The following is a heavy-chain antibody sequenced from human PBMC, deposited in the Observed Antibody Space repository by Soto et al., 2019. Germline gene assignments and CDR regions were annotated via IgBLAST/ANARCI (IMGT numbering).Heavy chain of an antibody. J-gene: IGHJ4*02. D-gene: IGHD3-10*01. V-gene: IGHV3-7*01. Sequence: GGSLRLCCAASGLTFSIFWMGWVRQAPGKGLEWVANIKQDGSEKYYVDSVKGRFTISRDNAKNSLYLQMNSLRAEDTAVYYCARDSKSRGFDSWGQGTLVTVSS. CDR2: IKQDGSEK. CDR3: ARDSKSRGFDS. CDR1: GLTFSIFW.